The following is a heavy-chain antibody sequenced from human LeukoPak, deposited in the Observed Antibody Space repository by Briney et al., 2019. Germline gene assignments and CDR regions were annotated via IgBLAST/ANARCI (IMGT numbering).Heavy chain of an antibody. CDR1: GGTFSSYA. Sequence: SVKVSCKASGGTFSSYAISWVRQAPGQGLEWMGGIIPIFGTANYAQKFQGRVTITTDESTSTAYMELSSLRSEDTAVYYCARGSSGWYEDYYYYMDVWGKGTTVTVSS. J-gene: IGHJ6*03. V-gene: IGHV1-69*05. CDR2: IIPIFGTA. D-gene: IGHD6-19*01. CDR3: ARGSSGWYEDYYYYMDV.